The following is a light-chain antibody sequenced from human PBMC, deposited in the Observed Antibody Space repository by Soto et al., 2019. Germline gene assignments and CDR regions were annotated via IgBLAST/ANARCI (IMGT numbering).Light chain of an antibody. CDR3: QQYSDFFIS. V-gene: IGKV1-5*01. Sequence: DIQMTQSPSTLSASVGDRVTITCRASQSISRSLAWYQQKPGKAPSLLIYDASSLEGGVPTRFSGSGFGTEFTLTITNLQPADFATYYGQQYSDFFISFGPGTTVDFK. J-gene: IGKJ3*01. CDR2: DAS. CDR1: QSISRS.